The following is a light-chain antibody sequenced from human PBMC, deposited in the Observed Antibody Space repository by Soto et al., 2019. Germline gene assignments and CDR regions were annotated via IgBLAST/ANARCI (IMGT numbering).Light chain of an antibody. Sequence: DIVLTQSPASLSLSPGERATLSCRASQSVSSNYLAWYQQKPGQAPRLLIYGASTRATCVPDRFGGSGSWTNFILNISRLEQEDFAAYHRQQYGSLSWTFGQGTKVDIK. J-gene: IGKJ1*01. V-gene: IGKV3-20*01. CDR1: QSVSSNY. CDR3: QQYGSLSWT. CDR2: GAS.